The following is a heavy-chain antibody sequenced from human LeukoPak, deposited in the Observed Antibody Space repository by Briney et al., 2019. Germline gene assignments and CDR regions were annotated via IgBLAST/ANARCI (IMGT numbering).Heavy chain of an antibody. CDR3: AKGSRYCSSTSCPNPGSSWFDP. J-gene: IGHJ5*02. V-gene: IGHV3-23*01. D-gene: IGHD2-2*01. Sequence: GGSLRLSCAASGFTFSSYAMSWVRQAPGKGLEWVSAISGSGGSTYYADSVKGRFTISRDNAKNTLYLQMNSLRAEDTAVYYCAKGSRYCSSTSCPNPGSSWFDPWGQGTLVTVSS. CDR1: GFTFSSYA. CDR2: ISGSGGST.